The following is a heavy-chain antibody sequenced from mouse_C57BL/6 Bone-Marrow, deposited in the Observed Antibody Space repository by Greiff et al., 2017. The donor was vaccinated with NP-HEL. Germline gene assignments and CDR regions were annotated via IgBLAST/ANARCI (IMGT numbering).Heavy chain of an antibody. CDR1: GYTFTSYW. D-gene: IGHD2-4*01. Sequence: QVHVKQPGAELVKPGASVKLSCKASGYTFTSYWMHWVKQRPGRGLEWIGRIDPNSGGTKYNEKFKSKATLTVDKPSSTAYMQLSSLTSEDSAVYYCARSRIYYDYDENFDYWGQGTTLTVSS. J-gene: IGHJ2*01. CDR3: ARSRIYYDYDENFDY. CDR2: IDPNSGGT. V-gene: IGHV1-72*01.